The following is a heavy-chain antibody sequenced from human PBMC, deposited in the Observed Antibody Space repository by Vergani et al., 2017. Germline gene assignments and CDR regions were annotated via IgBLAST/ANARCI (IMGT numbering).Heavy chain of an antibody. Sequence: EVQLLESGGGLVQPGGSLRLSCAASGFTFSSSAMSWVRQAPGKGLEWVSAISGSGGSTDYADSVKGRFTISRDNSKNTLYLQMNSLRAEDTAVYYCAKTPMAARRVFDYWGQGTLVTVSS. V-gene: IGHV3-23*01. D-gene: IGHD5-24*01. CDR1: GFTFSSSA. CDR3: AKTPMAARRVFDY. J-gene: IGHJ4*02. CDR2: ISGSGGST.